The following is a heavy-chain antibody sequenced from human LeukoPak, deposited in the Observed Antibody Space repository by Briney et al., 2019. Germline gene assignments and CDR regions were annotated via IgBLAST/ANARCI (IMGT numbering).Heavy chain of an antibody. Sequence: PSETLSLTCTVSGGSISSYYCSWIREPPGKGLEWIGYIYYSGSTNYNPSLKSRVTISVDTSKNQFSLKLSSVTAADTAVYYCARERGSGYYYDSSGYYYVFDYWGQGTLVTVSS. D-gene: IGHD3-22*01. CDR3: ARERGSGYYYDSSGYYYVFDY. V-gene: IGHV4-59*01. J-gene: IGHJ4*02. CDR2: IYYSGST. CDR1: GGSISSYY.